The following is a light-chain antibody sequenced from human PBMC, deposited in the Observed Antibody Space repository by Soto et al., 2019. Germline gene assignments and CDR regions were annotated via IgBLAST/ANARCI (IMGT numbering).Light chain of an antibody. Sequence: QSALTQPPSASGSPGQSVTISCTGTSSDVGGYNYVSWYQQYPGRAPKVIIYGVTKRPSGVSNRFSASKAGNTASLTISGLQAEDEADYYCSSYTSTPTHVVFGGGTKLTVL. CDR1: SSDVGGYNY. CDR2: GVT. CDR3: SSYTSTPTHVV. J-gene: IGLJ2*01. V-gene: IGLV2-14*01.